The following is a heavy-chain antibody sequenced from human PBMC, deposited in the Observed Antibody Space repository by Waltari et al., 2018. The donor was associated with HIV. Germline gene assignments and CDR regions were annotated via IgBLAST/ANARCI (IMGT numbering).Heavy chain of an antibody. V-gene: IGHV3-21*01. CDR1: GFTFCDYS. CDR3: ARVHYSDSSGYEGKFDC. CDR2: ISSSDTFI. J-gene: IGHJ4*02. D-gene: IGHD3-22*01. Sequence: EVQLVESGGGLVKPGGSLRLSCAAYGFTFCDYSMVWARQAPGKGLEGLSSISSSDTFIYYGDSVRGRFTISRDNAKKSLYLQLNSLRDEDTAVYYCARVHYSDSSGYEGKFDCWGQGTLVTVSS.